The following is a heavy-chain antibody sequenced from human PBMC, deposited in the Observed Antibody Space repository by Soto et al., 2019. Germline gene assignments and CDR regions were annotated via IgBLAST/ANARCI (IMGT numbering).Heavy chain of an antibody. V-gene: IGHV3-73*01. D-gene: IGHD2-2*01. CDR3: TSRYCSSASCHT. CDR2: FRGKANSYET. J-gene: IGHJ5*02. CDR1: GYTFSGSA. Sequence: EVQLVESGGGLVQPGGSLKLSCVASGYTFSGSAFHWVRQASGKGLEWVGRFRGKANSYETAYAESVKGRFTISRDDSMNTAFLQMNSLKTEDTAVYYCTSRYCSSASCHTWGQGTRVTVSS.